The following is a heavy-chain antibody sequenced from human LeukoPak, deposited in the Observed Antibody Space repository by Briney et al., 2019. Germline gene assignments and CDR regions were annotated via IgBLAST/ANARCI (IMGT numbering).Heavy chain of an antibody. CDR2: INSDGTST. J-gene: IGHJ4*02. D-gene: IGHD2-2*02. CDR1: GFTFSSYW. CDR3: ASLNIPPSH. V-gene: IGHV3-74*01. Sequence: GGSLRLSCAASGFTFSSYWMHWVRQAPGKGLVWVSRINSDGTSTSYADSVRGRFTISRDNAKNTLYLQMNSPRAEDTAVYYCASLNIPPSHWGQGTLVTVSS.